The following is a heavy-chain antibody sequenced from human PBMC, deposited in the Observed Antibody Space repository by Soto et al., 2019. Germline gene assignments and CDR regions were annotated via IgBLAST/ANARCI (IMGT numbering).Heavy chain of an antibody. CDR1: GGTFSSYT. CDR2: ITPILGIA. V-gene: IGHV1-69*02. J-gene: IGHJ4*02. Sequence: SVKVSCKASGGTFSSYTISWVRQAPGQGLEWMGRITPILGIANYAQKFQGRVTITADKSTSTAYMELSSLRSEDTAVYYCARVFGYYYDSSGYYDFDYWGQ. CDR3: ARVFGYYYDSSGYYDFDY. D-gene: IGHD3-22*01.